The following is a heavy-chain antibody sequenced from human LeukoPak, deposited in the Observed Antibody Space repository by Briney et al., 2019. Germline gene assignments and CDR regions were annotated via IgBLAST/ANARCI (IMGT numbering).Heavy chain of an antibody. CDR1: GFTVSSNY. V-gene: IGHV3-53*01. Sequence: GGSLRLSCAASGFTVSSNYMSWVRQAPGKGLEWVSIIDIDGSTYYADSVKGRFTISRDNSKNTLSLQMSSLRDEDTAVYYCTRAVASPFGGGDKGGFWGQGTLVTVSS. J-gene: IGHJ4*02. D-gene: IGHD3-16*01. CDR2: IDIDGST. CDR3: TRAVASPFGGGDKGGF.